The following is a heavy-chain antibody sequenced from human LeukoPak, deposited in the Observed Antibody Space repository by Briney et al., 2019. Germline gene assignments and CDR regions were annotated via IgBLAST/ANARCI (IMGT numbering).Heavy chain of an antibody. CDR2: IKSKNAGGTT. CDR1: GFGFSTAW. Sequence: GRSLRLSCAASGFGFSTAWLSWVRQAPGKGLEWVGRIKSKNAGGTTDYAAPVKVRFTISRDDSKNTLYLQMNSLKTEDTAVYYCITEYYGGYKYWGQGTLVTVSS. V-gene: IGHV3-15*01. CDR3: ITEYYGGYKY. D-gene: IGHD4-17*01. J-gene: IGHJ4*02.